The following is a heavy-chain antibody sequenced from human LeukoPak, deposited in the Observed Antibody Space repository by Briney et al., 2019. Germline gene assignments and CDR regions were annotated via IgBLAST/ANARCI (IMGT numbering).Heavy chain of an antibody. CDR3: ATASVTGGNWFDP. Sequence: ASVKVSCKASGYTFTGYYMHWVRQAPGQGLEWMGWINPNSGGTNYAQKFQGRVTMTRDTSISTAYMELSRLRSDDTAVYYCATASVTGGNWFDPWGQGTLDTVSS. V-gene: IGHV1-2*02. CDR1: GYTFTGYY. CDR2: INPNSGGT. D-gene: IGHD7-27*01. J-gene: IGHJ5*02.